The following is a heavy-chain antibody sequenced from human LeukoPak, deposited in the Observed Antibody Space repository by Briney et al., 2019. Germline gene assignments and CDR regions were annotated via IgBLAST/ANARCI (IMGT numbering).Heavy chain of an antibody. Sequence: SDTLSLTCTVSGGSISSFYWSWIRQPPGKGLEWIGYIHYSGSTGHNPPLKRRVNISLDTSNNQLSLRLTPVTAADTAVYYCARGDVMVTPNWFDPWGQGTLVTVSS. V-gene: IGHV4-59*08. D-gene: IGHD2-21*02. CDR2: IHYSGST. CDR1: GGSISSFY. CDR3: ARGDVMVTPNWFDP. J-gene: IGHJ5*02.